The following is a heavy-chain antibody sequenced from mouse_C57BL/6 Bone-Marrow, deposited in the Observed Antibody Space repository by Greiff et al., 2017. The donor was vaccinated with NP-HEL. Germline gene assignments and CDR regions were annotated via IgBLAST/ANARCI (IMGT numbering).Heavy chain of an antibody. CDR2: ISSGGSYT. D-gene: IGHD1-1*01. CDR3: ARRTPPYYGSSSFAY. CDR1: GFTFSSYG. V-gene: IGHV5-6*01. J-gene: IGHJ3*01. Sequence: EVQVVESGGDLVKPGGSLKLSCAASGFTFSSYGMSWVRQTPDKRLEWVATISSGGSYTYYPDSVKGRFTISRDNAKNTLYLLMSSLKSEDTAMYYCARRTPPYYGSSSFAYWGQGTLVTVSA.